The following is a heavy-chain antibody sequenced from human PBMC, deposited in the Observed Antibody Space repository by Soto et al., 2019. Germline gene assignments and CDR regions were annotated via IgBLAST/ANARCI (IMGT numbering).Heavy chain of an antibody. Sequence: VGSLRLSCVASGFSITSFAMSWVRQAPGKGLEWASAISASGGSTYADSVKGRFTISRDNSKNTLYLQMNSLRVEDTAVYYCAKVLSSGSYSGALEYWGQGALVTVSS. CDR1: GFSITSFA. V-gene: IGHV3-23*01. CDR3: AKVLSSGSYSGALEY. J-gene: IGHJ4*02. D-gene: IGHD1-26*01. CDR2: ISASGGST.